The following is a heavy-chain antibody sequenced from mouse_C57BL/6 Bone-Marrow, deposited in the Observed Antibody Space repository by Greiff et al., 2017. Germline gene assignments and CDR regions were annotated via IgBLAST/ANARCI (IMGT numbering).Heavy chain of an antibody. D-gene: IGHD2-5*01. V-gene: IGHV1-82*01. CDR3: ARSGYSNHYFDY. Sequence: QVQLQQSGPELVKPGASVKISCKASGYAFSSSWMNWVKQRPGKGLEWIGRIYPGDGDPNYNGTFKGKATLTADKSSSTAYMQLSSLTSEDSAVXFCARSGYSNHYFDYWGKGTTLTVSS. CDR1: GYAFSSSW. CDR2: IYPGDGDP. J-gene: IGHJ2*01.